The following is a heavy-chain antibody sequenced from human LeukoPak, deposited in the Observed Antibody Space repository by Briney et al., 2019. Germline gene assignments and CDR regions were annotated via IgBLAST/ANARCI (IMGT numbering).Heavy chain of an antibody. J-gene: IGHJ4*02. CDR3: ASGYCSSTSCLLPH. D-gene: IGHD2-2*03. CDR2: ISSSGSTI. V-gene: IGHV3-48*04. Sequence: GGSLRLSCTASGFTFNTYSLNWVRQAPGKGLEWVSYISSSGSTIYYADSVKGRFTISRDNAKNSLYLQMNSLRAEDTAVYYCASGYCSSTSCLLPHWGQGTLVTVSS. CDR1: GFTFNTYS.